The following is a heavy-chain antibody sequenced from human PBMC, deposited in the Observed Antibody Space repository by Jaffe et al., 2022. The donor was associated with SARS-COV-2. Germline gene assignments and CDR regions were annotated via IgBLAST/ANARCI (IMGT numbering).Heavy chain of an antibody. CDR2: IKQDGSEK. CDR1: GFTFSTYW. CDR3: ARDREYCSISSCHQPLY. V-gene: IGHV3-7*01. D-gene: IGHD2-2*01. Sequence: EVQLVESGGGLVQPGGSLRLSCAASGFTFSTYWMSWVRQAPGKGLEWVANIKQDGSEKYYVDSVKGRFTISRDNAKNSLFLQMDSLRAEDTAMYYCARDREYCSISSCHQPLYWGQGTLVTVSS. J-gene: IGHJ4*02.